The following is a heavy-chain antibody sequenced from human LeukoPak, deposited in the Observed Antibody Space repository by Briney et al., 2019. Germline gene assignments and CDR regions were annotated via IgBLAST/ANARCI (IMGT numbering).Heavy chain of an antibody. Sequence: ASVKVSCKASGYTFISYGINWVRQAPGQGLEWMGWISTYNGNTNYAQKFQGRVTMTTDTSTSTAYMELRSLRSDDTAVYYCARVPFVVMGVTGNWFDPWGQGTLVIVSS. CDR1: GYTFISYG. J-gene: IGHJ5*02. CDR2: ISTYNGNT. D-gene: IGHD2-8*01. V-gene: IGHV1-18*01. CDR3: ARVPFVVMGVTGNWFDP.